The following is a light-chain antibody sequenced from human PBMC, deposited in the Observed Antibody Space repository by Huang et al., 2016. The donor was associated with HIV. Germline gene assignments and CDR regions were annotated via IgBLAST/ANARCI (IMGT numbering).Light chain of an antibody. CDR3: QQTYTGVT. CDR2: AAS. J-gene: IGKJ1*01. Sequence: DIQMTQSPSSLSASVGDRVTITCRASQSINTYLNWFQQKPGKAPKVLISAASTLHSGVPSRFSGGGSGTHFTLTITSLQPEDFATYYCQQTYTGVTFGQGTKVEIK. CDR1: QSINTY. V-gene: IGKV1-39*01.